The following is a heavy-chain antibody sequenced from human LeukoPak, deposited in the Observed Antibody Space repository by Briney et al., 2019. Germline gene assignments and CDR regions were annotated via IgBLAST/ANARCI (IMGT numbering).Heavy chain of an antibody. V-gene: IGHV5-51*01. J-gene: IGHJ4*02. CDR3: ARLLDYYDSSGWPFDY. D-gene: IGHD3-22*01. CDR2: IYPGDSHT. CDR1: GYSFTSYW. Sequence: GESLKISCKGSGYSFTSYWIGWVRQMPGKGLEWMGIIYPGDSHTRYSPSFQGQVTISADKSISTAYLQWSSLKASDTAMYYCARLLDYYDSSGWPFDYWGQGTLVTVSS.